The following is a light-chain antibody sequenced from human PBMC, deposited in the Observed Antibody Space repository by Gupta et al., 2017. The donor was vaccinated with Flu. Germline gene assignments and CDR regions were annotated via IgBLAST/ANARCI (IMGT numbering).Light chain of an antibody. V-gene: IGKV1-27*01. J-gene: IGKJ2*02. CDR3: QHDNSAPGN. Sequence: PSALSAAVGDRVTITCRARQEISNYLVWEQQKPGRGPEVLIYPASTWRSGVPSRFSGSGYGTDFTLTISSLQPEDFATYYCQHDNSAPGNFGQGTNLDIK. CDR1: QEISNY. CDR2: PAS.